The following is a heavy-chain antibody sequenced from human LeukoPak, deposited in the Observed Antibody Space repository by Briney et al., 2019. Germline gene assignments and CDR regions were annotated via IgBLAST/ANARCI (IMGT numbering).Heavy chain of an antibody. CDR2: IYPGDSDT. CDR3: ARVRTYYDSSGYYFDN. CDR1: GYSFTSYW. J-gene: IGHJ4*02. V-gene: IGHV5-51*01. Sequence: GESLKISCKGSGYSFTSYWIGWVRQMPGKGLEWMGIIYPGDSDTRYSPSFQGQVTISADKSISTAYLQWSSLKASDTAMYYCARVRTYYDSSGYYFDNWGQGTLVTVSS. D-gene: IGHD3-22*01.